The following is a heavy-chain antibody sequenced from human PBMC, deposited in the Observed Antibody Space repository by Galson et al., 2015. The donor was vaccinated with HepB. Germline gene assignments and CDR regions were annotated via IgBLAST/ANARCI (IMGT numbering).Heavy chain of an antibody. CDR3: ARASGSYKAPFDY. CDR2: ISSSSSYI. Sequence: SLRLSCAASGFTFSSYSMNWVRQAPGKGLEWVSSISSSSSYIYYADSVKGRFTISRDNAKNSLYLQMNSLRAEDTAVYYCARASGSYKAPFDYWGQGTLVTVSS. CDR1: GFTFSSYS. D-gene: IGHD1-26*01. J-gene: IGHJ4*02. V-gene: IGHV3-21*01.